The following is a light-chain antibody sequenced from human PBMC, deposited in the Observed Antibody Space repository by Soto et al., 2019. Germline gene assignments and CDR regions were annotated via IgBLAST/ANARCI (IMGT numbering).Light chain of an antibody. Sequence: EIVLTQSPGTLSLSPGERVTLSCRAGQSVTSSYLAWYPQKPGQAPRLLIYCASSRATGIPDRFSGSGSGTCFTLTIRRLELEDFAVSYCQQYGTFHLSVGGGTKVEIK. CDR1: QSVTSSY. CDR3: QQYGTFHLS. V-gene: IGKV3-20*01. J-gene: IGKJ4*01. CDR2: CAS.